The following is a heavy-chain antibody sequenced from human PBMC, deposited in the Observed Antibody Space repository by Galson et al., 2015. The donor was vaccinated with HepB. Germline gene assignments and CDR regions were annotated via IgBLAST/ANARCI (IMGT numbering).Heavy chain of an antibody. CDR2: IKEDGSET. CDR3: ARDAYNWNDFDY. D-gene: IGHD1-1*01. CDR1: GFTFNTYY. V-gene: IGHV3-7*03. J-gene: IGHJ4*02. Sequence: SLRLSCAASGFTFNTYYMGWFRQAPGKGLEWVATIKEDGSETFYVGSVRGRFTVSRDNAKSSLYLQMNNLRVEDMAVYYCARDAYNWNDFDYWGQGTLVTVSS.